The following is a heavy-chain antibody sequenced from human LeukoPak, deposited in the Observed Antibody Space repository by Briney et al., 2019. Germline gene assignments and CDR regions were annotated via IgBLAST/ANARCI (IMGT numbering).Heavy chain of an antibody. D-gene: IGHD2-15*01. V-gene: IGHV3-23*01. CDR3: AKDPRGVAAPDR. J-gene: IGHJ5*02. CDR1: GFTFSNYA. Sequence: PGGSLRLSCAASGFTFSNYAMSWVRQAPGKGLEWLSVISGSGDSTYYADSVKGRSTISRDNSKNTLYLQMNSLRAEDTAVYYCAKDPRGVAAPDRWGQGTLVTVSS. CDR2: ISGSGDST.